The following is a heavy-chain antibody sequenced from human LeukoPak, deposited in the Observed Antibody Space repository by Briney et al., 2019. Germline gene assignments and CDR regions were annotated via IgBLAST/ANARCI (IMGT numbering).Heavy chain of an antibody. CDR2: MNPNSGNT. V-gene: IGHV1-8*03. D-gene: IGHD1-1*01. J-gene: IGHJ3*02. Sequence: ASVKVSCKASGYTFTSYDINWVRQATGQGLEWMGWMNPNSGNTGYAQKFQGRVTITRNTSMSTAYMELSSLRSEDTAVYYCARVPTGTTLSFDIWGQGTMVTVSS. CDR1: GYTFTSYD. CDR3: ARVPTGTTLSFDI.